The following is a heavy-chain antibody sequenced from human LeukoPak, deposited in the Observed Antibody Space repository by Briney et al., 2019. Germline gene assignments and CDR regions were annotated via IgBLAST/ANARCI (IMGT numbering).Heavy chain of an antibody. CDR1: GFTFSSYA. V-gene: IGHV3-23*01. D-gene: IGHD1-14*01. CDR3: AKVIITGSFPDYFDN. CDR2: IGGSGSRAGYT. Sequence: PGGSLRLSCATAGFTFSSYAMSWVRQAPGRGLEWVSAIGGSGSRAGYTYYADSVKGRFTTSRDNSKDTLYLQMNSLRAEDTAIYYCAKVIITGSFPDYFDNWGQGTLVTVSS. J-gene: IGHJ4*02.